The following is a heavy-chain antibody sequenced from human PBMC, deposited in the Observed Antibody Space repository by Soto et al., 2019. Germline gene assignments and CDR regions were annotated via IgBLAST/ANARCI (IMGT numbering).Heavy chain of an antibody. CDR3: ARLGTISPLDY. J-gene: IGHJ4*02. CDR1: GYDFSKHW. D-gene: IGHD7-27*01. CDR2: IHPSDSLT. Sequence: DSLTISCKGSGYDFSKHWITLVRQVPGKGLEWMGRIHPSDSLTNDSPSFQGHVTISADKSTSTASLQWNSLKASDTAIYYCARLGTISPLDYWGQGTLVTVSS. V-gene: IGHV5-10-1*01.